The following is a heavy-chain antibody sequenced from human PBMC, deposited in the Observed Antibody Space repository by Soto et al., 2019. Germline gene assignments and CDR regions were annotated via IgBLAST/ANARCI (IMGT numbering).Heavy chain of an antibody. Sequence: SETLSLTCAVSGGSISSSNWWSWVRQPPGKGLEWIGEIYHSGSTNYNPSLKSRVTISVDKSKNQFSLKLSSVTAADTAVYYCARIGGSGSYYRWIWGQGTMVTVSS. CDR3: ARIGGSGSYYRWI. J-gene: IGHJ3*02. D-gene: IGHD3-10*01. CDR2: IYHSGST. V-gene: IGHV4-4*02. CDR1: GGSISSSNW.